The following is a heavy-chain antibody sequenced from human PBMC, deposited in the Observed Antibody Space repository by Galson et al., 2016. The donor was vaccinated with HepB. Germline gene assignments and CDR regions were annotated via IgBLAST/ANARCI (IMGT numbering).Heavy chain of an antibody. V-gene: IGHV3-23*01. D-gene: IGHD5-12*01. CDR3: AKLIRTGSSGFDS. CDR2: IGGSGATI. CDR1: GFTFSNYA. Sequence: SLRLSCAASGFTFSNYAMSWVRQVPGKGLEWVSTIGGSGATIYIGDSVKGRFTISRDNSKNTLCLQMDSLRAEDTAVYFCAKLIRTGSSGFDSWGQGTLVTVSS. J-gene: IGHJ4*02.